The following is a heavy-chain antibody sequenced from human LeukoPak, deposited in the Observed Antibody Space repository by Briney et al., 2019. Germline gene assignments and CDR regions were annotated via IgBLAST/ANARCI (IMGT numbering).Heavy chain of an antibody. J-gene: IGHJ4*02. CDR3: ARHYSGYHIRAPADY. D-gene: IGHD5-12*01. V-gene: IGHV3-7*01. Sequence: GGSLRLSCAASGFTFSGFWMSWVRQAPGKGLEWVANINQDGSEKYYVDSVKGRFTISRDNAKNSLYLQMNSLRAEDTAVYYCARHYSGYHIRAPADYWGQGTLVTVSS. CDR1: GFTFSGFW. CDR2: INQDGSEK.